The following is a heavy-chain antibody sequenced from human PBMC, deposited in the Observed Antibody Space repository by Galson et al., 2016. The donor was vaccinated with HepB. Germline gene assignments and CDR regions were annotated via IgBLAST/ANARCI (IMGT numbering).Heavy chain of an antibody. CDR2: INQDGSKK. CDR3: ARRLDTQRRLAGWGWGMDV. Sequence: SLRLSCAASGFTFRSYWMSWVRQAPGKGLEWVANINQDGSKKYSVDSVKGRFTISRDNGKNSPYLQMSSLRVEDAGVYYCARRLDTQRRLAGWGWGMDVWGQGTTVTVS. V-gene: IGHV3-7*01. D-gene: IGHD6-19*01. J-gene: IGHJ6*02. CDR1: GFTFRSYW.